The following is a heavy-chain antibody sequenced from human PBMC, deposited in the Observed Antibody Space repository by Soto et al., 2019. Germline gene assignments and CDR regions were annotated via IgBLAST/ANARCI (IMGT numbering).Heavy chain of an antibody. D-gene: IGHD3-22*01. V-gene: IGHV3-9*01. J-gene: IGHJ3*01. CDR2: INWNSGIR. Sequence: DAQLVESGGGLVQPGKSLRISCVASGFTFDDHTMHWVRQAPGRGLEWVSCINWNSGIRGYADFVKGRFTISRDNAKNSLYLRMDSLRPDDTAVYYCTEEAHGPSGYFEALDVWGQGTKVTVSS. CDR3: TEEAHGPSGYFEALDV. CDR1: GFTFDDHT.